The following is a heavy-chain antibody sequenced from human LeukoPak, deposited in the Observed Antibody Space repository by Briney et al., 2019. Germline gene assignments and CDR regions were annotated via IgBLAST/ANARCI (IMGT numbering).Heavy chain of an antibody. D-gene: IGHD3-22*01. Sequence: GGSLRLSCAASGFTFSDYYMSWIRQAPGKGLEWVSYISSSGSTIYYADSVKGRFTISRDNAKNSLYLQMNSLRAEDTAVYYCARDFLYYDSSGYYPRFDYWGQGTLVTVSS. CDR1: GFTFSDYY. CDR2: ISSSGSTI. V-gene: IGHV3-11*01. J-gene: IGHJ4*02. CDR3: ARDFLYYDSSGYYPRFDY.